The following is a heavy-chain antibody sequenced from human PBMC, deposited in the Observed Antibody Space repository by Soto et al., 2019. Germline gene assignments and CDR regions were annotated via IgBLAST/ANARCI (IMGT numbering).Heavy chain of an antibody. CDR3: ARVFAHYDILTAFDI. CDR1: RFTFSRYP. D-gene: IGHD3-9*01. V-gene: IGHV3-33*08. Sequence: PSLSCAGSRFTFSRYPMHWVREAPGKGLEWVAVIWYDGSNKYYADSVKGRFTISRDNSKNTLYLQMNSLRAEDTAVYYCARVFAHYDILTAFDIWGQGTMVTVSS. CDR2: IWYDGSNK. J-gene: IGHJ3*02.